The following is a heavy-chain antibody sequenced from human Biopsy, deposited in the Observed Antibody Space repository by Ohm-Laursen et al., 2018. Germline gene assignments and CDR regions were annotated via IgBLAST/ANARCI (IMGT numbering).Heavy chain of an antibody. CDR3: ARWDY. CDR1: GFTFSSYG. V-gene: IGHV3-66*01. CDR2: IHGDFGI. J-gene: IGHJ4*02. Sequence: GSLRLSCAASGFTFSSYGMHWVHQAPGKGLEWVSIIHGDFGIYYADSVKGRFTISSDTSKNTLYLQMNSLRVEDTAVYYCARWDYWGQGTLVTVSS.